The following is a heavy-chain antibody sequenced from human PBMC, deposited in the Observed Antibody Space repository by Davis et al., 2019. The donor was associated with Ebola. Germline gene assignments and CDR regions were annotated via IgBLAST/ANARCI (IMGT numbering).Heavy chain of an antibody. CDR1: GFIFSSYA. CDR3: ARESLMSRGTTGDWFDP. J-gene: IGHJ5*02. D-gene: IGHD3-16*01. CDR2: ISHDGRNK. Sequence: PGGSLRLSCAASGFIFSSYAMHWVRQAPGKGLEWVALISHDGRNKYYADSVNGRFTISRDNSKNTLYLQMNSLRAEDTAVYYCARESLMSRGTTGDWFDPWGQGTLVTVSS. V-gene: IGHV3-30*04.